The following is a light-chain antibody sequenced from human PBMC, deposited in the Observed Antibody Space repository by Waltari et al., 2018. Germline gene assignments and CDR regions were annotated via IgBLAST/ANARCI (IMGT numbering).Light chain of an antibody. CDR1: QSVGSY. V-gene: IGKV3-11*01. CDR2: DAP. J-gene: IGKJ3*01. Sequence: EIVLTQSPATLSLSPGEGATLSCRASQSVGSYLAWYQQKPGQAPRLLIYDAPNRATGIPVRFSGSGSGTDFTLTISSLEPEDFAVYYCQQRSNWPPFTFGPGTKVDMK. CDR3: QQRSNWPPFT.